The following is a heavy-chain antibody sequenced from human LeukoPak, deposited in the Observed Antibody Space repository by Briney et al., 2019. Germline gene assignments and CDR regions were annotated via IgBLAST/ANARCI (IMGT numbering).Heavy chain of an antibody. J-gene: IGHJ5*02. CDR2: IYYSGRT. CDR1: GYSISSGYY. D-gene: IGHD3-10*01. V-gene: IGHV4-38-2*02. CDR3: ARVLWFGDLMAWFDP. Sequence: SETLSLTCTVSGYSISSGYYWGWIRQRPGKGLEWIGSIYYSGRTYYNPSLKSRLTISVETSKNHFSLRLTSVTAADTAVYYCARVLWFGDLMAWFDPWGQGTLVTVSS.